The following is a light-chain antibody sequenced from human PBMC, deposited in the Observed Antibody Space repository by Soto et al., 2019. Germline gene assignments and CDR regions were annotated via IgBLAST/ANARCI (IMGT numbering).Light chain of an antibody. CDR2: STN. CDR3: VLYMGSGIWV. Sequence: QAVVTQEPSFSVSPGRTVTLTCDLSSGSVSTSNFPSWYQQTPGQAPRTLIYSTNTRSSGVPDRFSGSILGNKAALTITGAQADDESDYSCVLYMGSGIWVFGGGTKLTVL. J-gene: IGLJ3*02. CDR1: SGSVSTSNF. V-gene: IGLV8-61*01.